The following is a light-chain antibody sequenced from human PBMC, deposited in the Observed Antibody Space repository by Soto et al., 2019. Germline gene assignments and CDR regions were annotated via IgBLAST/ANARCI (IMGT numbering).Light chain of an antibody. CDR2: EVF. J-gene: IGLJ2*01. V-gene: IGLV2-14*01. Sequence: QSVLTQPASVSGSPEQSITISCTGSTNDIGRYNYVSWYQQHPAKAPKLLIYEVFNRPSGISNRFSGSKSDNTASLTISGLQAEDEGHYYCSSYTSTTTVVFGGGTKVTVL. CDR3: SSYTSTTTVV. CDR1: TNDIGRYNY.